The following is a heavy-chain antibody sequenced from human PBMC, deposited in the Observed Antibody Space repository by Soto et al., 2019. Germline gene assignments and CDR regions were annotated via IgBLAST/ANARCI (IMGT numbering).Heavy chain of an antibody. D-gene: IGHD2-21*02. CDR3: AREIVTAGGKNYFDP. CDR1: GGTFSISHG. CDR2: VYHTGDT. J-gene: IGHJ5*02. Sequence: SETLSHTCCVSGGTFSISHGWSLFRQSPGRGLEWIGNVYHTGDTNFNPSLQSRVTFSVDKSNNQFSLRLTSVTAADTAVYFCAREIVTAGGKNYFDPWGPGTLVTVSS. V-gene: IGHV4-4*02.